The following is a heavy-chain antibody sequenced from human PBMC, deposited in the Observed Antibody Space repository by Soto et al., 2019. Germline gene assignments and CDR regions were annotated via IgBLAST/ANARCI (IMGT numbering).Heavy chain of an antibody. V-gene: IGHV1-2*04. Sequence: ASVKVSCKASGYTFTGYYMHWVRQAPGQGLEWMGWINPNSGGTNYAQKFQGWVTMTRDTSISTAYMELNSLRVEDTALYYCARVNRRGYTGNDPPPLYYYGMDLWGQGTTVTVSS. CDR3: ARVNRRGYTGNDPPPLYYYGMDL. D-gene: IGHD5-12*01. J-gene: IGHJ6*02. CDR2: INPNSGGT. CDR1: GYTFTGYY.